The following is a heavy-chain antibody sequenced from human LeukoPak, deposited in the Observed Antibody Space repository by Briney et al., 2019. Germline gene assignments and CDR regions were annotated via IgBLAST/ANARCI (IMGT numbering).Heavy chain of an antibody. CDR1: GFTFSNDW. J-gene: IGHJ4*02. CDR3: AGTWSFDY. Sequence: GSLRLSCAVSGFTFSNDWMHGVRPAPGKGLLWVSRISGDGTTTNYADSVKGRFTISRDNAKNMLYLQMDSLRAEDTAVYYCAGTWSFDYWGQGTLVTVSS. V-gene: IGHV3-74*01. CDR2: ISGDGTTT. D-gene: IGHD2-15*01.